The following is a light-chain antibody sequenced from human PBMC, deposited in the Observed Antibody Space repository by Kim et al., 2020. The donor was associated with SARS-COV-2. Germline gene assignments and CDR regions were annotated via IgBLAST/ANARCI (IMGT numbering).Light chain of an antibody. CDR1: SGHSRYS. CDR2: LVGSGSY. CDR3: ETSDTNTRV. Sequence: SSVKLTCTLSSGHSRYSIAWHQQQPGKAPRYLMKLVGSGSYNKGSGVPDRFSGSSSGAHRYLTISNLQSEDEADYYCETSDTNTRVFGGGTQLTVL. J-gene: IGLJ3*02. V-gene: IGLV4-60*03.